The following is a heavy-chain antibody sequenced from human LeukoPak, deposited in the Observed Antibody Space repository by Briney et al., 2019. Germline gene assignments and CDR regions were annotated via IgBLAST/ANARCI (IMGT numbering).Heavy chain of an antibody. CDR3: ARDPPGDYYDSSGNFDY. CDR2: IKQDGSEK. V-gene: IGHV3-7*04. CDR1: GFTFSSYW. J-gene: IGHJ4*02. Sequence: GGSLRLSCAASGFTFSSYWMSWVCQAPGKGLEWVANIKQDGSEKYYVDSVKGRFTISRDNAKNSLYLQMNSLRAEDTAVYYCARDPPGDYYDSSGNFDYWGQGTLVTVSS. D-gene: IGHD3-22*01.